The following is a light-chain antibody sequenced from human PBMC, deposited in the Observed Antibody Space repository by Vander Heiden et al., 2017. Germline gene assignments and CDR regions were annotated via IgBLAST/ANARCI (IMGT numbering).Light chain of an antibody. CDR3: QSYDSSLSGNYV. J-gene: IGLJ1*01. CDR1: SSNIGAGYD. V-gene: IGLV1-40*01. CDR2: GNS. Sequence: QSVLTQPPSVSGAPGQRVTISCTGSSSNIGAGYDVHWYQQLPGTAPKLLSYGNSKRPSGVPDRFSGSKSGTSASLAITGLQAEDEADYYCQSYDSSLSGNYVFGTGTKVTVL.